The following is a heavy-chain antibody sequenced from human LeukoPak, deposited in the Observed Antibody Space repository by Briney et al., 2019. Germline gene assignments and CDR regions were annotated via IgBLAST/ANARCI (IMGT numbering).Heavy chain of an antibody. V-gene: IGHV1-2*02. Sequence: ASVKVSCRASGYTFTGYYMHWVRQAPGQGLEWMGWINPNSGGTNYAQKFQGRVTMTRDTSISTVYMELSRLRSDDTAVYYCARDLIAARPDYYYYYMDVWGKGTTVTVSS. CDR2: INPNSGGT. J-gene: IGHJ6*03. D-gene: IGHD6-6*01. CDR1: GYTFTGYY. CDR3: ARDLIAARPDYYYYYMDV.